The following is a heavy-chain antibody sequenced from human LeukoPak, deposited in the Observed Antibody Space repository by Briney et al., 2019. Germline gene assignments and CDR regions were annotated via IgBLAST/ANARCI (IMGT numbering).Heavy chain of an antibody. CDR1: GGSMNFYY. CDR2: IYTSGTT. D-gene: IGHD5-12*01. Sequence: PSETLSLTCSVSGGSMNFYYWGWVRQPAGKGLGGIGRIYTSGTTKYSPSLESRVTMSIDTSKSQFTLTLTSVTAADTAVYFCARGQVGTIETRKLAFDIWGQGTMVAVSS. V-gene: IGHV4-4*07. CDR3: ARGQVGTIETRKLAFDI. J-gene: IGHJ3*02.